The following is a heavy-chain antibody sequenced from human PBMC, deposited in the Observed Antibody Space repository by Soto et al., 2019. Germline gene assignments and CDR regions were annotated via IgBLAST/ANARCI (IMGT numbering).Heavy chain of an antibody. CDR2: IYHSGST. J-gene: IGHJ3*02. V-gene: IGHV4-4*02. CDR1: SGSISSSNW. D-gene: IGHD4-17*01. Sequence: QVQLQESGPGLVKPSGTLSLTCAVPSGSISSSNWWSWVRQPPGKGLEWIGEIYHSGSTNYNPSLKSRVTISVDKPKNQFSLKLSSVTAADTAVYYCASLRYGDDPDAFDIWGQGTMVTVSS. CDR3: ASLRYGDDPDAFDI.